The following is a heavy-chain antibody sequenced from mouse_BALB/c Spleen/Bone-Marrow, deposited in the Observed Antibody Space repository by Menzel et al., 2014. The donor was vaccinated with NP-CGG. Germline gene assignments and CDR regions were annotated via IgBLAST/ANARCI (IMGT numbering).Heavy chain of an antibody. CDR2: INPDSSTI. V-gene: IGHV4-1*02. Sequence: EVQLVESGGGLVQPGGSLKLSCAASGFDFXRYWMTWVRQAPGKGLEWIGEINPDSSTINYTPSLKDKFIISRNNAKNTLYLQMSKVRSEDTALYYCARPGYYGYQDVWGAGTTVTVSS. CDR3: ARPGYYGYQDV. CDR1: GFDFXRYW. D-gene: IGHD1-2*01. J-gene: IGHJ1*01.